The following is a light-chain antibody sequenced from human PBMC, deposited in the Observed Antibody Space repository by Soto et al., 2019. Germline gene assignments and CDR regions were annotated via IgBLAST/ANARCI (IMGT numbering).Light chain of an antibody. J-gene: IGKJ2*01. V-gene: IGKV3-20*01. CDR1: QSVSNNF. CDR2: GAS. CDR3: QQYGNLYT. Sequence: EIVLTQSPGTLSLSPGERATLSCRASQSVSNNFLAWYQQKPGQAPRLLIYGASSRATGIPDRFSGSGSGTDFTLTISRLEPEDFAVYYCQQYGNLYTFGQWTNLEIK.